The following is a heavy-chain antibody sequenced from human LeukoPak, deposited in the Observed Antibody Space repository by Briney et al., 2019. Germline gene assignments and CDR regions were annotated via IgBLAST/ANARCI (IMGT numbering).Heavy chain of an antibody. J-gene: IGHJ6*03. CDR2: IKSKTDGGTT. V-gene: IGHV3-15*01. Sequence: GSLRLSCAASGFTFTNAWMSWVRQAPGKGLEWVGRIKSKTDGGTTDYAASVKGRFTISRDDPKSTLYLQMNSLKIEDTAVYYCTNEGYNWNDENYYMDVWGKGTTVTVSS. CDR3: TNEGYNWNDENYYMDV. D-gene: IGHD1-20*01. CDR1: GFTFTNAW.